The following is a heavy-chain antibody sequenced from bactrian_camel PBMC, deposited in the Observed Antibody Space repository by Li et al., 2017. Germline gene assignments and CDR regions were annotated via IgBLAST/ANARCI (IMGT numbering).Heavy chain of an antibody. Sequence: DVQLVESGGGSVQAGGSLRLSCVLDGYTYPTYCVGWFRQAPEKEREGIAVINTSSGAQYYRESVRGRFTISKDNAKNTLYLQINSLKPEDTAMYYCAGRPTRRCGSNWYNYWGQGTQVTVS. CDR2: INTSSGAQ. CDR3: AGRPTRRCGSNWYNY. J-gene: IGHJ4*01. D-gene: IGHD2*01. V-gene: IGHV3S32*01. CDR1: GYTYPTYC.